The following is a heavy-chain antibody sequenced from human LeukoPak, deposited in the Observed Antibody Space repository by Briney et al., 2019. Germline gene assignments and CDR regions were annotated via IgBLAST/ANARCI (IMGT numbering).Heavy chain of an antibody. CDR1: GFTFSNYA. D-gene: IGHD4-17*01. V-gene: IGHV3-23*01. J-gene: IGHJ3*01. CDR3: AKDPNGDHIGAFDF. Sequence: GGSLRLSCAASGFTFSNYALVWVRQAPGKGLEWASAITGSGGGTDYADSVKGRSTISRDNSKNTLYLQMSSLRAEDTAVYYCAKDPNGDHIGAFDFWGQGTMVTVSS. CDR2: ITGSGGGT.